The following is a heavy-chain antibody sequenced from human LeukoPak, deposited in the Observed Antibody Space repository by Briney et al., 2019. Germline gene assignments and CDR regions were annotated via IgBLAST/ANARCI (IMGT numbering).Heavy chain of an antibody. Sequence: SQALSLTCAISGHSVSSNTAAWNWIRQSPSRGLHWLGRTYYRSKRYNDYAVSVKSRLAVNQDTSKNQFSLQLNSVTPEVTAVYYGARETNVNHNSSDNYYFDYWSQGNLVTVSS. CDR3: ARETNVNHNSSDNYYFDY. D-gene: IGHD6-19*01. CDR1: GHSVSSNTAA. J-gene: IGHJ4*02. CDR2: TYYRSKRYN. V-gene: IGHV6-1*01.